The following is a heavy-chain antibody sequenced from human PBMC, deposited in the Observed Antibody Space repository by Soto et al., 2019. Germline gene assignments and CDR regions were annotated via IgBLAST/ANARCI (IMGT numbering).Heavy chain of an antibody. CDR1: GFTFSSYA. D-gene: IGHD2-15*01. Sequence: GGSLRLSCAASGFTFSSYAMTWVRQAPGKGLEWVSSISFSDGGTYYADSVKGRLTISRDNSKNTLFLQMNSLRVEDTAVYYCVKDDRILGRRYFDLWVRGTLVTVSS. J-gene: IGHJ2*01. CDR3: VKDDRILGRRYFDL. V-gene: IGHV3-23*01. CDR2: ISFSDGGT.